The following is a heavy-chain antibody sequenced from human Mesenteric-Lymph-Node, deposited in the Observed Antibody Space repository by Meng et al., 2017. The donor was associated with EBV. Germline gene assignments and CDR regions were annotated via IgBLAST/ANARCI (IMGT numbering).Heavy chain of an antibody. CDR1: GFTFDDYG. CDR2: LDWNGGGT. V-gene: IGHV3-20*04. CDR3: ARGGPGYSNPAYFQN. J-gene: IGHJ1*01. Sequence: EVQLVESGGGAVRPGGSLRLCCVASGFTFDDYGMSWVRQAPGKGLEWVSGLDWNGGGTDYADSVKGRFTISRDNAKNSLYLQMNSLRAEDTALYYCARGGPGYSNPAYFQNWGQGTLVTVAS. D-gene: IGHD6-13*01.